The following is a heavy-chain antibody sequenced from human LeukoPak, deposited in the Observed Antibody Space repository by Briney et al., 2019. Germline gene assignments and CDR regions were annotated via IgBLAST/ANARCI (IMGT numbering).Heavy chain of an antibody. Sequence: VASVKVSCKASGGTFSSYAISWVRQAPGQGLEWMGGIIPIFGTAKYAQKFQGRVTITADESTSTAYMELSSLRSEDTAVYYCANNPGFLGYCSSSSCYFDYWGQGTLVTVPS. CDR1: GGTFSSYA. D-gene: IGHD2-2*01. J-gene: IGHJ4*02. CDR2: IIPIFGTA. V-gene: IGHV1-69*13. CDR3: ANNPGFLGYCSSSSCYFDY.